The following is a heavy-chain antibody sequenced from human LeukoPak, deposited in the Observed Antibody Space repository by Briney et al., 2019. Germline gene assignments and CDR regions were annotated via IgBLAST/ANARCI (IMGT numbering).Heavy chain of an antibody. CDR2: IYYSGST. J-gene: IGHJ6*02. V-gene: IGHV4-31*03. CDR1: GGSISSGGYY. Sequence: SETLSLTCTVSGGSISSGGYYWSWIRQHPGKGLEWIGYIYYSGSTFYNPSLKSRVTISVDTSKNQFSLKLSSVTAADTAVYYCARAYVSTVAGHTTHYYYYYGMDVWGQGTTVTVSS. CDR3: ARAYVSTVAGHTTHYYYYYGMDV. D-gene: IGHD6-19*01.